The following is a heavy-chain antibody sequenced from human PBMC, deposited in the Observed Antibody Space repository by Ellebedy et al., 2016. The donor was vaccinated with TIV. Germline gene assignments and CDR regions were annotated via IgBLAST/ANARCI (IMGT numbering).Heavy chain of an antibody. J-gene: IGHJ6*01. Sequence: GESLKISCVASGFSFNIYGMHWVRQVPGKVLEWVSYISSGRDLKSYADFVRGRFTISRANARQSLSLQMSNLTVEDTAVYFCSSGGRFSQHHPPLEVWGQGTTVTVSS. CDR2: ISSGRDLK. V-gene: IGHV3-48*04. CDR1: GFSFNIYG. D-gene: IGHD1-14*01. CDR3: SSGGRFSQHHPPLEV.